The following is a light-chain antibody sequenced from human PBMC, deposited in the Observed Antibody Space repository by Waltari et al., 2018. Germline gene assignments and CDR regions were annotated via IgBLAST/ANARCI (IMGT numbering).Light chain of an antibody. CDR2: KVS. CDR3: MQGTHWPLT. V-gene: IGKV2-30*01. J-gene: IGKJ4*01. CDR1: QSLVYSDGKTY. Sequence: DVVMTQAPLSLPVTLGQPASVSCRSRQSLVYSDGKTYSSWFQQRPGQSPRRLIYKVSNRDSGVPDRVSGSGSGTEFTLTISRVEAEDVGMYYCMQGTHWPLTFGGGTKVEIK.